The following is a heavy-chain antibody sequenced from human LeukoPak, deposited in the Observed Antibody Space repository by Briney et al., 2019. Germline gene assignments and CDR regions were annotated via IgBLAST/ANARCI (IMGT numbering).Heavy chain of an antibody. CDR2: ISSSSSYI. Sequence: GGSLRLSCAASGFTFSSYSMNWVRQAPGKGLEWVSSISSSSSYIYYADSVKGRFTISRDNSKNTLYLQMNSLRAEDTAVYYCARRAGAYSHPYDYWGQGTLVTVYS. D-gene: IGHD4/OR15-4a*01. J-gene: IGHJ4*02. CDR3: ARRAGAYSHPYDY. V-gene: IGHV3-21*04. CDR1: GFTFSSYS.